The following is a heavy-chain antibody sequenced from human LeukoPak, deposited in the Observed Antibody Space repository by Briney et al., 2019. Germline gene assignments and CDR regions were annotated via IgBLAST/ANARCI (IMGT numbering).Heavy chain of an antibody. Sequence: GGSLRLSCAASGFTFSSYSMNWVRQAPGKGLEWVSSISSSSSYIYYADSVKGRLTISRDNAKNSLYLQMNSLRAEDTAVYYCARDTGIAARLFDYWGQGTLVTVSS. D-gene: IGHD6-6*01. CDR2: ISSSSSYI. CDR1: GFTFSSYS. J-gene: IGHJ4*02. CDR3: ARDTGIAARLFDY. V-gene: IGHV3-21*01.